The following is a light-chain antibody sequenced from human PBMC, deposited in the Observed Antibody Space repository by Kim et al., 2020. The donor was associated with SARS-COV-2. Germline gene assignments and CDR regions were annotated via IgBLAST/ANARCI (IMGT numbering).Light chain of an antibody. J-gene: IGLJ3*02. CDR2: YDS. Sequence: SYELTQPPSVSVAPGKTARITCGGNNIGSKSVHWYQQKPGQAPVLVIYYDSDRPSGIPEGFSGSNSGNTATLTISRVEAGDEADYYCQVWDSSSDHRVFGGGTQLTVL. V-gene: IGLV3-21*04. CDR3: QVWDSSSDHRV. CDR1: NIGSKS.